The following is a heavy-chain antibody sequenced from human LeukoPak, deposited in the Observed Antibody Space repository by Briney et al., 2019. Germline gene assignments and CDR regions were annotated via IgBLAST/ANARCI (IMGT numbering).Heavy chain of an antibody. Sequence: SVKVSCKASGGTFSSYTISWVRQAPGQGLEWMGRIIPILGIADYAQKFQGRVTITADKSTSTAYMELSSLRSEDTAVYYCARSPEIYGDYLFDYWGQGTLVTVSS. D-gene: IGHD4-17*01. V-gene: IGHV1-69*02. CDR3: ARSPEIYGDYLFDY. J-gene: IGHJ4*02. CDR2: IIPILGIA. CDR1: GGTFSSYT.